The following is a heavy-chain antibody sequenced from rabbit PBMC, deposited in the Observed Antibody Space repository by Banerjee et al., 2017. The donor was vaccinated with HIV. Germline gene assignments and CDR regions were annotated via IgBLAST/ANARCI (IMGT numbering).Heavy chain of an antibody. V-gene: IGHV1S40*01. D-gene: IGHD2-1*01. CDR2: IYAGSSGST. CDR3: ARVSYDDYGDYFFNL. CDR1: GFSFSSGY. J-gene: IGHJ4*01. Sequence: QSLEESGGDLVKPGASLTLTCTASGFSFSSGYMCWVRQAPGKGLEWIACIYAGSSGSTYYASWVNGRFTISLDNAQNAVFLQMTSLTAADTATYFCARVSYDDYGDYFFNLWGQGTLVTVS.